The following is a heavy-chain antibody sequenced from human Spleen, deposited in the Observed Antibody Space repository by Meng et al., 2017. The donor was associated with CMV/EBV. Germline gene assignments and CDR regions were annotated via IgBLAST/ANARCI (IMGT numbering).Heavy chain of an antibody. CDR3: ARVAAAGRGMDV. CDR2: IWYDGSNK. D-gene: IGHD6-13*01. J-gene: IGHJ6*02. V-gene: IGHV3-33*01. Sequence: GESLKISCAASGFIFSSYGMHWVRQAPGKGLEWVAVIWYDGSNKYYADSVKGRFTISRDNSKNTLYLQMNSLRAEDTAVYYCARVAAAGRGMDVWGQGTTVTVSS. CDR1: GFIFSSYG.